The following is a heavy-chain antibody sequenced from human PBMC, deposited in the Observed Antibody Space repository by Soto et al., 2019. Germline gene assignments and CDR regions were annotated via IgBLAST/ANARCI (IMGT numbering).Heavy chain of an antibody. D-gene: IGHD3-22*01. CDR3: FENWFDP. V-gene: IGHV4-39*01. Sequence: SETLSLTCTVSGGSISSSNYYWAWIRQPPGKGLEWIGSFYYSGSTYYKPSLKSRVSISVDTAVYYCARVGPWVPYYYDSSPYTFENWFDPWGQGTLVTVSS. CDR1: GGSISSSNYY. J-gene: IGHJ5*02. CDR2: FYYSGST.